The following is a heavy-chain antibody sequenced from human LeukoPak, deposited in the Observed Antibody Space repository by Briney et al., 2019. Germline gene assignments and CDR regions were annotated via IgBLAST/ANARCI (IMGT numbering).Heavy chain of an antibody. CDR2: IIPIFGTA. J-gene: IGHJ5*02. CDR1: GGTFSSYA. CDR3: AREETVAGHDP. V-gene: IGHV1-69*06. Sequence: SVKVSCKASGGTFSSYAISWVRQAPGQGLEWMGGIIPIFGTANYAQKFQGRFTITADKSTSTAYMELSSLRSEDTAVYYCAREETVAGHDPWGQGTLVTVSS. D-gene: IGHD6-19*01.